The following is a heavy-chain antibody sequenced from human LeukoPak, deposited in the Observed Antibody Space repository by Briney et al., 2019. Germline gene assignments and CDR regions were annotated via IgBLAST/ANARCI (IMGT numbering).Heavy chain of an antibody. CDR3: AKLSDSSGYYYGDAFDI. CDR2: ISYDGSNK. D-gene: IGHD3-22*01. CDR1: GFTFSSYG. J-gene: IGHJ3*02. Sequence: GGSLRLSCAASGFTFSSYGMHWVRQAPGKGLERVAVISYDGSNKYYADSVKGRFTISRDNSKNTLYLQMNSLRAEDTAVYYCAKLSDSSGYYYGDAFDIWGQGTMATVSS. V-gene: IGHV3-30*18.